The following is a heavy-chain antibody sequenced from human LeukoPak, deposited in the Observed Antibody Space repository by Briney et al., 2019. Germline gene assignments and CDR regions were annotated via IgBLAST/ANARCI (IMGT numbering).Heavy chain of an antibody. Sequence: GGSLRLSCAASGFTFNNYVMSWVRQAPGKGLEWVSLISGSGDRTYYADSVKGRFTISRDNSKNTLYLQMNGLRAEDTAVYSCAKGRYPGSGSYLNSHDXXGQXTLVTV. CDR2: ISGSGDRT. CDR1: GFTFNNYV. D-gene: IGHD3-10*01. V-gene: IGHV3-23*01. J-gene: IGHJ4*02. CDR3: AKGRYPGSGSYLNSHDX.